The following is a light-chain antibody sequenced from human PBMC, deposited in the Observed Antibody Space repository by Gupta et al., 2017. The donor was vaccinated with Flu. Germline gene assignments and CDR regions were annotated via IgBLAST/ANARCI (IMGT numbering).Light chain of an antibody. V-gene: IGLV2-14*01. Sequence: QSALTQPASVSGSPGQPITISCTGTSSGVGRYDYVSWFQQHPDKAPKLMIYEVSTRPAGVADRFSGSKTGNTASLIISGRQAEDEADYYCCAYTTSNTRVFGPGTKFTVL. J-gene: IGLJ1*01. CDR2: EVS. CDR1: SSGVGRYDY. CDR3: CAYTTSNTRV.